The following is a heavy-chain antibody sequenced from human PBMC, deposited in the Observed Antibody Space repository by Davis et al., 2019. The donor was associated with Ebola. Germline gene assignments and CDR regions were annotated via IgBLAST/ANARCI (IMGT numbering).Heavy chain of an antibody. Sequence: GESLKIFCAASGFTFSSYSMNWVRQAPGKGLEWVSSISSSSSYIYYADSVKGRFTISRDNAKNSLYLQMNSLRAEDTAVYYCARGGTTFDSWGQGTLVTVSS. CDR1: GFTFSSYS. CDR2: ISSSSSYI. D-gene: IGHD1-26*01. CDR3: ARGGTTFDS. J-gene: IGHJ4*03. V-gene: IGHV3-21*01.